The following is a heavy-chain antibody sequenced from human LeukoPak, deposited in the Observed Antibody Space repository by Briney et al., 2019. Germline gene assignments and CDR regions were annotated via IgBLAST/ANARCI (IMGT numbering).Heavy chain of an antibody. CDR1: GFTFDDYG. D-gene: IGHD5-18*01. V-gene: IGHV3-20*04. J-gene: IGHJ1*01. CDR2: INWNGGST. Sequence: GGSLRLSCAASGFTFDDYGMSWVRQAPGKGLEWVSGINWNGGSTGYADSVKGRFSISRDNFKNTLYLQMNSLRAEDTAVYYCAKVGVDTEGTEYFQHWGQGTLVTVSS. CDR3: AKVGVDTEGTEYFQH.